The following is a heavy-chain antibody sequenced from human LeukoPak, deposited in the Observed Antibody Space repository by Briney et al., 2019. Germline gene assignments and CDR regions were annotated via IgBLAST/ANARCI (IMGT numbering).Heavy chain of an antibody. CDR2: ISWNSGSI. CDR3: AKDMGIVVVPAAMPGKHYYYGMDV. CDR1: GFTFHDYA. J-gene: IGHJ6*02. D-gene: IGHD2-2*01. V-gene: IGHV3-9*01. Sequence: SLRLSCAASGFTFHDYAMHWVRQAPGKGLEWVSGISWNSGSIGYTDSVKGRFTISRDNAKNSLYLQMNSLRAEDTALYYCAKDMGIVVVPAAMPGKHYYYGMDVWGQGTTVTVSS.